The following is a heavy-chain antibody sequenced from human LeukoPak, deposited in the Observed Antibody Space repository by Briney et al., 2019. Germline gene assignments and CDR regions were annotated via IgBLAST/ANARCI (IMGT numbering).Heavy chain of an antibody. CDR3: ARDIRYSSSSALYCYYGMDA. V-gene: IGHV3-53*01. D-gene: IGHD6-13*01. CDR2: IYSGGST. J-gene: IGHJ6*02. CDR1: GFTVSSNY. Sequence: GGSLRLFCAASGFTVSSNYMSWVRQAPGKGLEWVPGIYSGGSTYYADSVKGRFTISRDNSKNTLYPQMNSLRAEDTAVYYCARDIRYSSSSALYCYYGMDAWGQGDTVTVSS.